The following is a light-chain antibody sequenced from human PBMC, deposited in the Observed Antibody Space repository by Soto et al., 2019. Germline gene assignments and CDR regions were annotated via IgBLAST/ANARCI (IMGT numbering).Light chain of an antibody. CDR2: SAS. V-gene: IGKV1-9*01. Sequence: DIKLTQSPSFLSASIGDRVTISCRATQAMSTYLAWYQQKPGKAPKLLIYSASTLQSGVPSRFSGSGSGTWFTLTISSLQPEDFATYYCQQLKSYPLTFGGGTKVESK. CDR3: QQLKSYPLT. J-gene: IGKJ4*01. CDR1: QAMSTY.